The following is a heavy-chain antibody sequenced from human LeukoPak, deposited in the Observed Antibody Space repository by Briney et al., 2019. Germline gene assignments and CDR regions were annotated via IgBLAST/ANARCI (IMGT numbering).Heavy chain of an antibody. CDR1: GGSITNYY. V-gene: IGHV4-4*09. CDR2: IYTSGNT. D-gene: IGHD3-10*01. CDR3: WFLD. J-gene: IGHJ4*02. Sequence: SETLSLTCTVSGGSITNYYWSWIRQPPGKGLEWIGYIYTSGNTNSNPSLKSRVTMSLDTSKNQFSLNLTSVTATDTAIYTGWFLDWGQGTLVNVSS.